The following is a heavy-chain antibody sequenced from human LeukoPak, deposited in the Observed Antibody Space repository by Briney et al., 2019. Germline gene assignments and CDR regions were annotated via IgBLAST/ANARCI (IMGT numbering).Heavy chain of an antibody. CDR3: ARGYSYGSLDY. Sequence: PGGSLRLSCAASGFTFSSHGMHWVRQAPGKGLEWVTLIWHDGSKENYADSVKGRFTISRDNSRSTLYLQMSSLRVEDTAVYYCARGYSYGSLDYRGQGTLVTVSS. CDR2: IWHDGSKE. J-gene: IGHJ4*02. D-gene: IGHD5-18*01. V-gene: IGHV3-33*08. CDR1: GFTFSSHG.